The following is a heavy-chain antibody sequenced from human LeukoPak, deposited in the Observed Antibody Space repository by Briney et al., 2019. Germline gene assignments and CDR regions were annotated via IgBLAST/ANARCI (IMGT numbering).Heavy chain of an antibody. D-gene: IGHD3-16*02. CDR2: IIPIFGTA. CDR3: ARRADYVWGSYRYSWFDP. V-gene: IGHV1-69*13. CDR1: GGTFSSYA. J-gene: IGHJ5*02. Sequence: SVMVPCKASGGTFSSYAISWVRQAPGQGLEWMGGIIPIFGTANYAQKFQGRVTITADESTSTAYMELSSLRSEDTAVYYCARRADYVWGSYRYSWFDPWGQGTLVTVSS.